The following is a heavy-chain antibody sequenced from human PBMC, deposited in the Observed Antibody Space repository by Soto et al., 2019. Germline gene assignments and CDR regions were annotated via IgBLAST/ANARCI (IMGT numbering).Heavy chain of an antibody. CDR2: IYYSGST. J-gene: IGHJ6*02. Sequence: PSETLSLTCTVSGGSISSSSYYWGWIRQPPGKGLEWIGSIYYSGSTYYNPSLKSRVTISVDTSKNQFSLKLSSVTAADTAVYYCARLVNGQYYYYGMDVWGQGTTVTVSS. V-gene: IGHV4-39*01. CDR1: GGSISSSSYY. D-gene: IGHD1-1*01. CDR3: ARLVNGQYYYYGMDV.